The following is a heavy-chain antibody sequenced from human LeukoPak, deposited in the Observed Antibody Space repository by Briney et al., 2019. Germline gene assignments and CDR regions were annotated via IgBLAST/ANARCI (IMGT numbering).Heavy chain of an antibody. CDR1: GGSFSGYY. D-gene: IGHD7-27*01. CDR2: INHSGST. J-gene: IGHJ4*02. Sequence: SETLSLTCAVYGGSFSGYYWSWIRQPPGKGLEWIGEINHSGSTNYNPPLKSRVTMSVDTSKNQFSLKLSSVTAADTAVYYCAREPNPPYFDYWGQGTLVTVSS. V-gene: IGHV4-34*01. CDR3: AREPNPPYFDY.